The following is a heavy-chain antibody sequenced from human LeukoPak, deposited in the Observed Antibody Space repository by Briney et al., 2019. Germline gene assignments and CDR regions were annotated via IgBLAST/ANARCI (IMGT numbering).Heavy chain of an antibody. D-gene: IGHD3-22*01. CDR2: IAPSGSYT. J-gene: IGHJ5*02. Sequence: GESLKISCKGSGYSFTTYWIGWVRQMPGKGLEWMGRIAPSGSYTNYSPSFEGHVAFSVDKSISTVYLQWSSLKASDTAMYYCVRQPPGVYDTTQNWFDPWGQGTLVTVSS. CDR3: VRQPPGVYDTTQNWFDP. V-gene: IGHV5-10-1*01. CDR1: GYSFTTYW.